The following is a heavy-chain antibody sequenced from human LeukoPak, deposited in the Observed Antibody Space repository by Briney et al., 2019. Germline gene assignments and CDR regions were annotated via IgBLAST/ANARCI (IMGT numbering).Heavy chain of an antibody. V-gene: IGHV4-39*01. CDR3: ARHDCSSTNCRCFDY. Sequence: SETLSLTCNVSGGSISSETYYWGWIRQPPGKGLEWIGSIHYSGSTYDNAALKSRLTISVDTSKSQSSLRLSSVTAADTAVYFCARHDCSSTNCRCFDYWGQGTLVTVSS. D-gene: IGHD2-2*01. CDR1: GGSISSETYY. CDR2: IHYSGST. J-gene: IGHJ4*02.